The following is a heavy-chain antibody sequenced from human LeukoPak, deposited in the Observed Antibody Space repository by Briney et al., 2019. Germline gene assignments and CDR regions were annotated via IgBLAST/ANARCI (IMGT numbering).Heavy chain of an antibody. D-gene: IGHD6-13*01. Sequence: ASETLSLTCTVFGGPITGYYWSWIRQPPGKGLEWIGHVSYRGSTNYNPSLKSRVTISVDTSKNQFSLKLSSVTAADTAVYYCARPYSSNWYDAFHFWGQGTMVTVSS. V-gene: IGHV4-59*01. CDR2: VSYRGST. CDR3: ARPYSSNWYDAFHF. CDR1: GGPITGYY. J-gene: IGHJ3*01.